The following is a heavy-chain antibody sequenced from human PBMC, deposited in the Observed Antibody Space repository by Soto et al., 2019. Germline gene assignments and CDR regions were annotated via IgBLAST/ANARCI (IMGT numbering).Heavy chain of an antibody. CDR3: ARVFTLTYNWFDP. CDR2: INYSGNT. V-gene: IGHV4-30-4*01. Sequence: LSLTCKVSGXSISNPDYYWSWIRQPPGKGLEWIGYINYSGNTYYNPSLKSRVFISVDTSKNQISLRLSSVTAADTAVYYCARVFTLTYNWFDPWGQGTLVTVSS. D-gene: IGHD3-22*01. CDR1: GXSISNPDYY. J-gene: IGHJ5*02.